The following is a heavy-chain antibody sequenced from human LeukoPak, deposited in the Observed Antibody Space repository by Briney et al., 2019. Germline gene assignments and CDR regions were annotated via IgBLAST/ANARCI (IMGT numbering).Heavy chain of an antibody. J-gene: IGHJ5*02. CDR2: IYYSGST. Sequence: SETLSLTCTVSGGSISSYYWSWIRQPPGEGLEWIGYIYYSGSTNYNPSLKSRVTISVDTSKNQFSLKLSSVTAADTAVYYCARRYSREYPEGGWFDPWGQGTLVTVSS. V-gene: IGHV4-59*12. CDR3: ARRYSREYPEGGWFDP. D-gene: IGHD4-11*01. CDR1: GGSISSYY.